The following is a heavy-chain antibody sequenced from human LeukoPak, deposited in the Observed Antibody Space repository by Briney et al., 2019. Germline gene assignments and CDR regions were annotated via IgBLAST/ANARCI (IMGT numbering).Heavy chain of an antibody. CDR2: IRYDESDK. Sequence: GGSLRLSSATSGFTFSHYGMHWVRQPPGRGLDWVAHIRYDESDKYYADSVKGRFTISRDISKNTVYLQMNSLRVEDTAVYYCAKDFYWAFDYWGQGTLVTVSS. D-gene: IGHD2-8*02. V-gene: IGHV3-30*02. CDR1: GFTFSHYG. J-gene: IGHJ4*02. CDR3: AKDFYWAFDY.